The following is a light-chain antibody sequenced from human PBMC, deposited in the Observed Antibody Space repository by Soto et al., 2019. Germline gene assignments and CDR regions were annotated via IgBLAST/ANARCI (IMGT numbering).Light chain of an antibody. CDR1: QSISGW. CDR2: KAS. J-gene: IGKJ1*01. CDR3: QQYHSGGT. V-gene: IGKV1-5*03. Sequence: IPMTQSPSTLSASVGDRVTITCRASQSISGWLAWYQQKPGTAPKLLIYKASTLQSGVPSRFSGSGSGTDFTLTISRLQPDYFAAYYCQQYHSGGTFGQGTKVQVK.